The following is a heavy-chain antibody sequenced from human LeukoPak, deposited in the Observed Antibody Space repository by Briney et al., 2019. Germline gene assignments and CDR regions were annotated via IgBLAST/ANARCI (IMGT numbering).Heavy chain of an antibody. CDR3: AKVVRRGSSASMEYFDY. CDR2: ITGSGGST. J-gene: IGHJ4*02. Sequence: PGGSLRLSCAASGFTFSSYAVSWVRQAPGKGLEWVSGITGSGGSTYYADSVEGRFTISRDNSKNTLFLQMKSLRAEDTALYYCAKVVRRGSSASMEYFDYWGQGTLVTVSS. V-gene: IGHV3-23*01. D-gene: IGHD6-6*01. CDR1: GFTFSSYA.